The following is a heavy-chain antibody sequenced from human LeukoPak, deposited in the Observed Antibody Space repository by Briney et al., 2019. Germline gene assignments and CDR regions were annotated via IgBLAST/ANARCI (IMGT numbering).Heavy chain of an antibody. Sequence: TGGSLRLSCAASGFTFSSYAMSWVREAPGKGLEWVSAISGSGGSTYYADSVKRRFTISRDNSKNTLYLQMNSLRAEDTAVYYCAKVRLRYFDWLLGALDYWGQGTLVTVSS. V-gene: IGHV3-23*01. J-gene: IGHJ4*02. CDR3: AKVRLRYFDWLLGALDY. CDR1: GFTFSSYA. CDR2: ISGSGGST. D-gene: IGHD3-9*01.